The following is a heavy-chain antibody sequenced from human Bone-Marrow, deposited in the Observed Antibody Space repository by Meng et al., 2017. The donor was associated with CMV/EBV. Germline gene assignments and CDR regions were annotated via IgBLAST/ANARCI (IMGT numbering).Heavy chain of an antibody. D-gene: IGHD2-2*01. CDR3: AKEEGDYCSSTSCHRIVVVIAIHAFDI. CDR1: GFTFSMYW. Sequence: GESLKISCAASGFTFSMYWMQWVRQAPGKGLVWVSRINSDGRSTSYADFVKGRFTISRDNSKNTLYLQMNSLRAEDTAVYYCAKEEGDYCSSTSCHRIVVVIAIHAFDIWGQGTMVTVSS. CDR2: INSDGRST. J-gene: IGHJ3*02. V-gene: IGHV3-74*01.